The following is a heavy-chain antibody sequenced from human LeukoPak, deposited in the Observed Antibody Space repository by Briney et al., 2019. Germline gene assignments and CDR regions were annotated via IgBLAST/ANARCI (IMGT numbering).Heavy chain of an antibody. CDR2: TYYRSKWYN. J-gene: IGHJ6*04. D-gene: IGHD3-10*01. V-gene: IGHV6-1*01. CDR3: ARGGLVRGTINSLIGFDI. CDR1: GDSVSSNSAG. Sequence: SQTLSLTCAISGDSVSSNSAGWNWIRQSPSRGLEWLGRTYYRSKWYNDDAVSVKSRITINPDTAKNQFSLQLNSVTPEDTALYYCARGGLVRGTINSLIGFDIWGKGTTVTISS.